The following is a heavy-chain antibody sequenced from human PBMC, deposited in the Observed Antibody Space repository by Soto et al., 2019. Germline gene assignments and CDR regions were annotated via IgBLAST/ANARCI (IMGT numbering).Heavy chain of an antibody. Sequence: QVQLVESGGGVVQPGRSLRLSCAASGFIVNTYGMHWVRQAPGKGLEWLAVVWYDGSKQYYADSVKGRFTISKDNSKNMVYLQMNRLRAEDTAVYYCARAVRGVAIDYWGQGTLVTVSS. CDR2: VWYDGSKQ. V-gene: IGHV3-33*01. D-gene: IGHD3-10*01. CDR1: GFIVNTYG. CDR3: ARAVRGVAIDY. J-gene: IGHJ4*02.